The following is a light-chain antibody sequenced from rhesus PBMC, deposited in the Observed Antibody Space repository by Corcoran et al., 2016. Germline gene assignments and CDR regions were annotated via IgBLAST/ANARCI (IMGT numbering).Light chain of an antibody. CDR2: AAS. CDR1: QNIFSN. J-gene: IGKJ4*01. V-gene: IGKV1S12*01. Sequence: DIQMTQSPSALSASVGDRVTISCRASQNIFSNLAWYQQKPGKAPKLLLYAASSLQTGIPSRFSGSGSGTEFTLTISSLQHEESAAYYCQRYCDNPLTFGGGTKVELK. CDR3: QRYCDNPLT.